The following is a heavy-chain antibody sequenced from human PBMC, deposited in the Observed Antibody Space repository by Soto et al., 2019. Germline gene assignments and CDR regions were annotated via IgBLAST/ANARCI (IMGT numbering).Heavy chain of an antibody. J-gene: IGHJ5*02. Sequence: PSETLALTCTVSGGSISSSSYYWGWIRQPPGKGLEWIGSIYYSGSTYYNPSLKSRVTISVDTSKNQFSLKLSSVTAADTAVYYCARQVRRITMVRGVIDWFDPWGQGTLVTVSS. CDR1: GGSISSSSYY. D-gene: IGHD3-10*01. CDR3: ARQVRRITMVRGVIDWFDP. CDR2: IYYSGST. V-gene: IGHV4-39*01.